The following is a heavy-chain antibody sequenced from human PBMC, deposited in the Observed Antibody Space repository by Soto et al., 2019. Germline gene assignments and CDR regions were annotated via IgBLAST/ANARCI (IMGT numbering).Heavy chain of an antibody. V-gene: IGHV4-34*01. D-gene: IGHD3-10*01. J-gene: IGHJ6*02. Sequence: SETLSLTCAVYGGSFSGYYWSWIRQPPGKGLEWIEEINHSGSTNYNPSLQSRVTISVDTSKNQFSLKLSSVTAADTAVYYCARVAGNYYYGMDAWGQGTTVTVSS. CDR2: INHSGST. CDR3: ARVAGNYYYGMDA. CDR1: GGSFSGYY.